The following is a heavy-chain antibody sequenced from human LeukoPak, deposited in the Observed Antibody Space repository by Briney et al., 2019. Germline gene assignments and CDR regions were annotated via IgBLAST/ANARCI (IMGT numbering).Heavy chain of an antibody. D-gene: IGHD6-19*01. CDR2: ISGTVGST. V-gene: IGHV3-23*01. CDR1: GFTFSSYA. CDR3: AKDRGSIAVAGIDY. J-gene: IGHJ4*02. Sequence: GGSLRLSCAASGFTFSSYAMSWVRQAPGKGLEWVSAISGTVGSTYYADSVKGRFTISRDSSKNTLYLQMNRLRAEDTAVYYCAKDRGSIAVAGIDYWGQGTLVTVSS.